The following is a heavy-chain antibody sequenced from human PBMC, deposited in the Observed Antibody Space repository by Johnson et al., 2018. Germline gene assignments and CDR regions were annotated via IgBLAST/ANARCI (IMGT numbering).Heavy chain of an antibody. J-gene: IGHJ1*01. D-gene: IGHD4-17*01. Sequence: QVQLVESGGRVVQPGRSLRLSCAASGFTFSTYAIHWVRQAPGKGLEWVAVISDDGNSKFYAESVKGRFTISRENSKYTMYLQMHSLKAEDTAMYYCAGAQGGDYVAEYFQHWGQGTLVTVSS. CDR2: ISDDGNSK. CDR3: AGAQGGDYVAEYFQH. V-gene: IGHV3-30-3*01. CDR1: GFTFSTYA.